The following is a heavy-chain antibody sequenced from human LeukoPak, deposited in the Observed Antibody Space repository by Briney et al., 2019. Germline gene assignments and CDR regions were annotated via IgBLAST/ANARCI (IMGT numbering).Heavy chain of an antibody. V-gene: IGHV5-51*01. Sequence: GESLKISCKGSGYIFTNYWIGCVRQMPGKGLEWMGIIYPGDSDTRYSPSFQGQGTISADKSISIAYLQWSSLGASDTAIYFCVRHPRWTNWYFDLWGRGTLVTVSS. CDR1: GYIFTNYW. D-gene: IGHD5-24*01. CDR3: VRHPRWTNWYFDL. J-gene: IGHJ2*01. CDR2: IYPGDSDT.